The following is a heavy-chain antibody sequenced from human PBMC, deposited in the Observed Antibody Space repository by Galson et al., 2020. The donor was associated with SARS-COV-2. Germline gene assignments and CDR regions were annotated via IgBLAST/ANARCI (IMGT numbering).Heavy chain of an antibody. CDR3: ARLHYGEYAPEAFDI. CDR1: GTSISSGSYS. CDR2: IAHSGGT. D-gene: IGHD4-17*01. Sequence: SESLSLTCAVSGTSISSGSYSWNWIRQPPGKGLEWIMYIAHSGGTYYNPSLKSRVTISGDRSKSQFSLRLSSVTAADTAVYYCARLHYGEYAPEAFDIWGPGTRVTVAS. V-gene: IGHV4-30-2*01. J-gene: IGHJ3*02.